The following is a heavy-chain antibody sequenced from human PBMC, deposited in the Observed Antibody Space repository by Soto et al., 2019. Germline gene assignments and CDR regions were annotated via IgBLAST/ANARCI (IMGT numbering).Heavy chain of an antibody. CDR1: GFTFSSYA. V-gene: IGHV3-23*01. CDR2: ISGSGGST. J-gene: IGHJ4*02. CDR3: TKEVKGPYYFDY. Sequence: GGSLRLSCAASGFTFSSYAMSWVRQAPGKGLEWVSAISGSGGSTYSADSVKGRFTISRDNSKNTLYLQMNSRRAEDTAVYYCTKEVKGPYYFDYWGQGTLVTVSS.